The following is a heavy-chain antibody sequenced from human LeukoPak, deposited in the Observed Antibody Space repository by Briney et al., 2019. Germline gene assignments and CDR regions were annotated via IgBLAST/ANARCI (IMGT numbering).Heavy chain of an antibody. CDR3: ARGRIASGYYYAKNSDFDY. CDR1: GGSFSGYY. CDR2: INHSGST. J-gene: IGHJ4*02. V-gene: IGHV4-34*01. D-gene: IGHD3-22*01. Sequence: SETLSLTCAVYGGSFSGYYWSWIRQPPGKGLEWIGEINHSGSTNYNPSLKSRVTISVDTSKNQFSLKLSSVTAADTAVYYCARGRIASGYYYAKNSDFDYWGLGTLVTVSS.